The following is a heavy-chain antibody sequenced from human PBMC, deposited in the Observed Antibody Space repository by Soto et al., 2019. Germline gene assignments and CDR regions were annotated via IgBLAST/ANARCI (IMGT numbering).Heavy chain of an antibody. CDR1: GFTFSSYG. V-gene: IGHV3-30*19. CDR3: ARDQCFGGGRSCYYFDF. CDR2: IWCDGSNK. D-gene: IGHD2-15*01. J-gene: IGHJ4*02. Sequence: GGSLRLSCAASGFTFSSYGMHWVRQAPGKGLEWVAVIWCDGSNKYYADSVKGRFTISRDNSKNTLYLQMNSLRSDDTAVYYCARDQCFGGGRSCYYFDFWGQGTLVTVSS.